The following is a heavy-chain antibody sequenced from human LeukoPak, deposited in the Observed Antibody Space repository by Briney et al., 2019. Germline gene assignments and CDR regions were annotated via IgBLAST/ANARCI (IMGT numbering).Heavy chain of an antibody. V-gene: IGHV3-23*01. CDR2: ISGSGDYT. CDR1: GFTFSNSA. Sequence: GGSLRLSCAASGFTFSNSAMSWVRQAPGKGLEWVSAISGSGDYTYYADSVKGRFTISRDNSKNTLYLQMNSLRAEDTAVYYCARRGGYSRGAFDIWGQGTMVTVSA. J-gene: IGHJ3*02. D-gene: IGHD1-26*01. CDR3: ARRGGYSRGAFDI.